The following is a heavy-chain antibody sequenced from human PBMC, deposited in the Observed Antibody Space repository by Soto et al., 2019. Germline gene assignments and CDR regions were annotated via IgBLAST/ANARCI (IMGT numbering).Heavy chain of an antibody. J-gene: IGHJ4*02. CDR3: AKGSATSRPYYFDY. V-gene: IGHV3-23*01. Sequence: GGSLRLSCVASGFTFSSYAMSWVRQAPGKGLEWVSAITGDGGDTFHADSVRGRLTISRDNSRNTLYLKMDSLRAEDTALYYCAKGSATSRPYYFDYWGAGTLLTVYS. CDR1: GFTFSSYA. CDR2: ITGDGGDT.